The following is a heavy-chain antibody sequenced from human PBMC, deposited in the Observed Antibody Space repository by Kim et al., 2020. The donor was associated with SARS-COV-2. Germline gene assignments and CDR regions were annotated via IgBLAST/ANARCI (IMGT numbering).Heavy chain of an antibody. CDR3: AKDELKADPEYFQH. Sequence: GGSLRLSCAAPVFTFISYSMSWVRQAPGKGLEWVSSISGSCCSTYYADSVKGLFTISRDNSKNTLYLQMNSLRAEDTAVYYCAKDELKADPEYFQHWGQGNLVTVSS. CDR1: VFTFISYS. J-gene: IGHJ1*01. CDR2: ISGSCCST. V-gene: IGHV3-23*01.